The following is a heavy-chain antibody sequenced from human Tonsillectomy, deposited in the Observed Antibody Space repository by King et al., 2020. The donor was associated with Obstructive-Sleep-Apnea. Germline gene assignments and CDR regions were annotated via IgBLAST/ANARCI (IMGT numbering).Heavy chain of an antibody. Sequence: QLQESGPGLVKPSETLSLTCTVSGGSISSYYWSWIRQPPGKGLEWIGYIYYSGSTNYNPSLKSRVTISVDTSKNQFSLKLSSVTAADTAVYYCARARGGFGDSRSYWYFDLWGRGTLVTVSS. D-gene: IGHD4-17*01. J-gene: IGHJ2*01. CDR2: IYYSGST. CDR3: ARARGGFGDSRSYWYFDL. V-gene: IGHV4-59*01. CDR1: GGSISSYY.